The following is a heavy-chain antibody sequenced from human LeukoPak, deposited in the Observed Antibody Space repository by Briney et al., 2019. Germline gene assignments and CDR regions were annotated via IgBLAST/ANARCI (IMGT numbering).Heavy chain of an antibody. CDR1: GFTFDDYA. CDR3: AKDKSDCNSIGCYTPFGY. Sequence: GGSLRLSCAASGFTFDDYAMHWVRQAPGQGLEWVSGISWNRGAIDYADSVKGRFTISRDKAKNSLYLQMNALRAEDTALYYRAKDKSDCNSIGCYTPFGYWGQGTLVTVSS. V-gene: IGHV3-9*01. CDR2: ISWNRGAI. D-gene: IGHD2-2*02. J-gene: IGHJ4*02.